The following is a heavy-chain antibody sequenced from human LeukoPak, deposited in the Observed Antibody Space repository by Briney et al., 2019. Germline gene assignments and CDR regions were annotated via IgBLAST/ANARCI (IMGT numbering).Heavy chain of an antibody. Sequence: GESLKISCKGSGYSFTTYWIDWVRQVPGKGLEWMGIIYPGDSDTRYSPSFQGQVTISADKSISTAYLQWSSLKASDTSMYYCARLGLLGDYDPAYPDYWGQGTLVTVSS. CDR1: GYSFTTYW. CDR3: ARLGLLGDYDPAYPDY. J-gene: IGHJ4*02. D-gene: IGHD4-17*01. CDR2: IYPGDSDT. V-gene: IGHV5-51*01.